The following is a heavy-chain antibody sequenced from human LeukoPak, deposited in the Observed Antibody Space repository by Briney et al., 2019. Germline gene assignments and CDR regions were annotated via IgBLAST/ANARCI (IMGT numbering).Heavy chain of an antibody. Sequence: GGSLRLSCAASGFTFSDYAMSWVRQAPGKGLEWVSGFSGSGRDTYYADSVKGRFTISRDNSKNTLYLQMNSLRAEDTAVYYCARDYCSGTSCYTDYWGQGTLVTVSS. D-gene: IGHD2-2*02. J-gene: IGHJ4*02. V-gene: IGHV3-23*01. CDR1: GFTFSDYA. CDR2: FSGSGRDT. CDR3: ARDYCSGTSCYTDY.